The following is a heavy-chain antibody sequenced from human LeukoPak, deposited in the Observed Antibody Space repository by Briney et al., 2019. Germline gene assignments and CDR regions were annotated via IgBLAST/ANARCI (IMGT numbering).Heavy chain of an antibody. CDR1: GFTVSSNY. CDR2: LYTGGTT. CDR3: ARAVDIVPTTPFDL. Sequence: GGSLRLSCAASGFTVSSNYMSWVRQAPGKGLEWVSVLYTGGTTYYADSVKGRFTISRDNSKNTVYLDMNNLRAEDTAVYYCARAVDIVPTTPFDLWGQGTMVTVSS. J-gene: IGHJ3*01. V-gene: IGHV3-66*01. D-gene: IGHD5-12*01.